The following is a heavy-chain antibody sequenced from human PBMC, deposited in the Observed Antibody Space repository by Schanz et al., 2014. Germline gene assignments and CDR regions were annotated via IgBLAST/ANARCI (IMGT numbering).Heavy chain of an antibody. CDR3: ARAQGVIRLYYGVDV. Sequence: VQLVESGGGVVQPGRSLRLSCAASGITFSIYGMSWVRQAPGKGLEWVSRMIGSGSSVFYADSVKGRFTISRDNSKNTVYLQMNSLRTDDTAVYYCARAQGVIRLYYGVDVWGQGTTVTVSS. CDR2: MIGSGSSV. D-gene: IGHD3-10*01. J-gene: IGHJ6*02. CDR1: GITFSIYG. V-gene: IGHV3-23*04.